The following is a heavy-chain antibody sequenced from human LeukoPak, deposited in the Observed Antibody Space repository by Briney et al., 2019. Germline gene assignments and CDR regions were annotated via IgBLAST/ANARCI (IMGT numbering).Heavy chain of an antibody. J-gene: IGHJ3*02. CDR2: ISSSGSTI. Sequence: PGGSLRLSCAASGFTFSSYEMNWVRQAPGEGLEWVSYISSSGSTIYYADSVKGRFTISRDNSKNTLYLQMHSLRADDTALYYCAKARSYSTSSLTFDMWGQGAMVTVSS. V-gene: IGHV3-48*03. CDR1: GFTFSSYE. D-gene: IGHD6-6*01. CDR3: AKARSYSTSSLTFDM.